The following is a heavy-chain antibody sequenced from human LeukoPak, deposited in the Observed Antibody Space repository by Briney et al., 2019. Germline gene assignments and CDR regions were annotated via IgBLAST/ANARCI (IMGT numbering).Heavy chain of an antibody. V-gene: IGHV3-30-3*01. Sequence: PGRSLRLSCAASGFTFSSYAMHWVRQAPGKGLEWVAVISYDGSNKYYADSVKGRFTISRDNSKNTLYLQMNSLRAEDTAVYYCARDLMVRGVPHDYWGQGTLVTVSS. CDR3: ARDLMVRGVPHDY. CDR2: ISYDGSNK. J-gene: IGHJ4*02. CDR1: GFTFSSYA. D-gene: IGHD3-10*01.